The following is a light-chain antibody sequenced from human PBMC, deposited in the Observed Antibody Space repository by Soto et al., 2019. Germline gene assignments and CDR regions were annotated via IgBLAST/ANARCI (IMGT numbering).Light chain of an antibody. CDR2: GAS. V-gene: IGKV3-15*01. J-gene: IGKJ4*01. Sequence: EIVMTQSPATLSVSVGERATLSCRASHSVSSKLAWYQQKPGQAPRLLIYGASTRATDIPARFSGSGSGTDFNPTNRSLQSEDFADYYCQEYNDWPPQLTFGGGTKVEIK. CDR3: QEYNDWPPQLT. CDR1: HSVSSK.